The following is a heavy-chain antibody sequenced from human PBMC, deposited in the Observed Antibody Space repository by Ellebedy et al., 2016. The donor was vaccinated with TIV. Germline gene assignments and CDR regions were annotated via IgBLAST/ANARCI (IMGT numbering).Heavy chain of an antibody. CDR2: ISSGSSSI. V-gene: IGHV3-48*01. CDR1: GFTFSSYG. J-gene: IGHJ6*02. CDR3: ARDFRQWLAQGDALDV. Sequence: PGGSLRLSCAASGFTFSSYGMHWVRQAPGKGLEWISYISSGSSSIYYADSVKGRFTITRDNDKNLLYLKMSSLGVEDTAVYYCARDFRQWLAQGDALDVWGQGTTVTVSS. D-gene: IGHD6-19*01.